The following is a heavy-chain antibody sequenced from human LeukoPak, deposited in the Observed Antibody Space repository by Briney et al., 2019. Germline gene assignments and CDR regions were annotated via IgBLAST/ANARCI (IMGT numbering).Heavy chain of an antibody. CDR1: GFTFSSYA. D-gene: IGHD1-26*01. CDR2: ISAGGGSI. Sequence: GGSLRLSCAASGFTFSSYAMSWVRQRPGKGLEWVSVISAGGGSIYYADSVKGRFTISRDNSKNTLYLQMNSLRAEDTAVYYCAKDRWATENYYFEYWGQGTLVTVSS. V-gene: IGHV3-23*01. J-gene: IGHJ4*02. CDR3: AKDRWATENYYFEY.